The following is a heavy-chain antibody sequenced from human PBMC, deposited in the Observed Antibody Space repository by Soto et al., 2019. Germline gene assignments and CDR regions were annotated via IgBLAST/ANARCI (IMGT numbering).Heavy chain of an antibody. CDR1: GGTFSSYA. Sequence: QVQLVQSGAEVKKPGSSVKVSCKASGGTFSSYAISWVRQAPGQGLEWMGGIIPIFGTANYAQKFQGRVTITADESTRPADMELSSLRSEDRAVYYCARSGQLLVGGGVDYWGQGTLVTVSS. CDR3: ARSGQLLVGGGVDY. D-gene: IGHD6-13*01. J-gene: IGHJ4*02. V-gene: IGHV1-69*12. CDR2: IIPIFGTA.